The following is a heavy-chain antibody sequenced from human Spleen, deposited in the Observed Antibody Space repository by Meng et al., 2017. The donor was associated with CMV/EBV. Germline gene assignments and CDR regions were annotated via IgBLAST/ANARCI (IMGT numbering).Heavy chain of an antibody. V-gene: IGHV1-69*05. CDR3: ATGQYCSSTSRYCYYYAMDV. Sequence: SSAISWVRQAPGQGLEWMGGIIPLFAPPNYAQKFQGRLRVSTDESTYTVYMELSSLRYEDTAVYYCATGQYCSSTSRYCYYYAMDVWGQGTTVTVSS. CDR2: IIPLFAPP. CDR1: SSA. D-gene: IGHD2-2*01. J-gene: IGHJ6*02.